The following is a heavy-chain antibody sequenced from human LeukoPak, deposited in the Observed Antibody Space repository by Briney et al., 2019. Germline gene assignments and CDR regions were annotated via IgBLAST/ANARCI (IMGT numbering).Heavy chain of an antibody. V-gene: IGHV1-2*02. CDR2: INPNSGGT. J-gene: IGHJ4*02. Sequence: ASVKVSCKASGYTFTGYYMHWVRQAPGQGLEWMGWINPNSGGTNYAQKFQGRVTMTRDTSISTAYMELSRLRSDDTAVYYCARAWGIAEGPLGPFDYWGQGTLVTVSS. CDR1: GYTFTGYY. CDR3: ARAWGIAEGPLGPFDY. D-gene: IGHD6-13*01.